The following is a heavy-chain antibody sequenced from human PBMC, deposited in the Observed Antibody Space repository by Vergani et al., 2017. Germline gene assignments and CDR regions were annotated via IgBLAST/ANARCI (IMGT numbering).Heavy chain of an antibody. CDR1: GYTFTSYY. Sequence: QVQLVQSGAEVKKPGASVKVSCKASGYTFTSYYMHWVRQAPGQGLEWMGIINPSGGSTSYAQKFQGRVTMTRDTSTSTVYMELSSLRSEDTAVYYCARDRNSSSWYAVGYYYGMDVWGQGTTVTVSS. D-gene: IGHD6-13*01. V-gene: IGHV1-46*01. CDR2: INPSGGST. J-gene: IGHJ6*02. CDR3: ARDRNSSSWYAVGYYYGMDV.